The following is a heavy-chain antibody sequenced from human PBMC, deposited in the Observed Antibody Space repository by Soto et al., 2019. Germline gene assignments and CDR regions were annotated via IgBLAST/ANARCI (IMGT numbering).Heavy chain of an antibody. CDR1: GGSISTVAW. D-gene: IGHD3-10*01. CDR3: AALRGIIDDS. Sequence: SETLSLTCAVSGGSISTVAWWTWVRQPPGKGLEWIGEVYHSGTANYNPSLKSRVSISVDKSKNQFSLELTSVTAADTAVYYCAALRGIIDDSWGQGALVTVSS. CDR2: VYHSGTA. J-gene: IGHJ4*02. V-gene: IGHV4-4*02.